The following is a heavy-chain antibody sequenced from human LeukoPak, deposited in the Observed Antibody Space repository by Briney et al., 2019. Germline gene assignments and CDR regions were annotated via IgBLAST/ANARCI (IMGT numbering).Heavy chain of an antibody. V-gene: IGHV1-69*06. Sequence: ASVTVSCMASGGTFSSYAISWVRQAPGQGPEGMGGIIPLFRTANYAQKFQGRVTITADKSTNTAFMELSSLRSEDTAMYYCATNYEILSGYPKNYYFHIWGQGTMVTVSS. CDR3: ATNYEILSGYPKNYYFHI. CDR2: IIPLFRTA. CDR1: GGTFSSYA. J-gene: IGHJ3*02. D-gene: IGHD3-9*01.